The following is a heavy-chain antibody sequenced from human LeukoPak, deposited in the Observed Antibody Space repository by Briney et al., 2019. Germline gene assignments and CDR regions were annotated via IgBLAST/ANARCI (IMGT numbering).Heavy chain of an antibody. V-gene: IGHV3-74*01. Sequence: GGSLRLSCAASGFTFNSYWMHWVRQAPGKGVVWVSRINTDGTSTNLADSVKGRFTISRDNAKNTLYLQMNSLRADDTAVYYCARGSSTSCFYWGQGTLVTVSS. CDR2: INTDGTST. CDR1: GFTFNSYW. CDR3: ARGSSTSCFY. D-gene: IGHD2-2*01. J-gene: IGHJ4*02.